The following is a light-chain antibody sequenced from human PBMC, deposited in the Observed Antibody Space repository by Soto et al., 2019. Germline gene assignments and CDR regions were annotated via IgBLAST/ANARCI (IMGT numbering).Light chain of an antibody. CDR1: QSISSF. CDR3: QQRSDWLT. J-gene: IGKJ4*01. V-gene: IGKV3-11*01. Sequence: EIVVTQSPAPLSLSPGERDTLSCRASQSISSFLAWYQQKPGQAPRLLIYDASNRATGIPARFSGSGSGPGFALTIDSLEHEDVGVYYCQQRSDWLTFGGGTKVEIK. CDR2: DAS.